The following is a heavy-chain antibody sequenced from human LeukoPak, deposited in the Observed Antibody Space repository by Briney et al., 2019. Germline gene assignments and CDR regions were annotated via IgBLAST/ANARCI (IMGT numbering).Heavy chain of an antibody. Sequence: SETLSLTCAVYGGSFSGYYWSWIRQPPGKGLEWIGYIYYSGSTNYNPSLKSRVTISVDTSKNQFSLKLSSVTAADTAVYYCARYNWNYGRSAFDIWGQGTMVTVSS. J-gene: IGHJ3*02. V-gene: IGHV4-59*01. CDR2: IYYSGST. D-gene: IGHD1-7*01. CDR1: GGSFSGYY. CDR3: ARYNWNYGRSAFDI.